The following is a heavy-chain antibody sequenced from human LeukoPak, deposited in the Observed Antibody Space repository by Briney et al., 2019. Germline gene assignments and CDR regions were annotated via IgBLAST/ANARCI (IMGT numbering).Heavy chain of an antibody. Sequence: GGSLRLSCAASGITFSSYAMHWVRQAPGKGLEWVAVISYDGSNKYYADSVKGRFTISRDNSKNTLYLQMNSLRAEDTAVYYCARDHIAAAEFYYFDYWGQGTLVTVSS. J-gene: IGHJ4*02. V-gene: IGHV3-30*04. CDR2: ISYDGSNK. D-gene: IGHD6-13*01. CDR3: ARDHIAAAEFYYFDY. CDR1: GITFSSYA.